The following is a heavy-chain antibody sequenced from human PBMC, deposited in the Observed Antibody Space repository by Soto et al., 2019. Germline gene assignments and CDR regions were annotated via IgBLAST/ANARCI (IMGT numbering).Heavy chain of an antibody. Sequence: PSETLSLTCAVYGGSFSGYYWSWIRQPPGKGLEWIGEINHSGSTNYNPSLKSRVTISVDTSKNQFSLKLSSVTAADTAVYYCARAYPLMVGGVISWFDPWGQGTRVTVSS. J-gene: IGHJ5*02. CDR2: INHSGST. CDR3: ARAYPLMVGGVISWFDP. CDR1: GGSFSGYY. V-gene: IGHV4-34*01. D-gene: IGHD3-10*01.